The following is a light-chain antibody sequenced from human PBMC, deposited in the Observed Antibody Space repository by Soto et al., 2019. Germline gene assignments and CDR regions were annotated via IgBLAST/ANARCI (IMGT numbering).Light chain of an antibody. V-gene: IGKV3-20*01. J-gene: IGKJ4*01. CDR1: QRVSSGY. CDR3: QQYGTSPLT. CDR2: GAS. Sequence: EVVLTQSPGTLSLSPGERATLSCRASQRVSSGYLAWYQQKPGQAPRLLIYGASSRATGIPDRFSGRGSGTDFTLTISRLEPEDFAVYYCQQYGTSPLTFGGGTKVDIK.